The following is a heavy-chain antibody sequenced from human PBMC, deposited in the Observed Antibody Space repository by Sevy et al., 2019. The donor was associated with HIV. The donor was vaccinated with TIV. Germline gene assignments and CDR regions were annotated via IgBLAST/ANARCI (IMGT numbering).Heavy chain of an antibody. J-gene: IGHJ4*02. D-gene: IGHD5-12*01. CDR1: GFSFSIYS. CDR2: MSNTGSTI. CDR3: ASPRGGYERLYYFDY. Sequence: GGSLRLSCAASGFSFSIYSMNWVRQAPGRGLEWASYMSNTGSTIHYADSVKGRFTISRDNAKNSLYLQMNSLRAEDTAVYYCASPRGGYERLYYFDYWGQGTLVTVSS. V-gene: IGHV3-48*01.